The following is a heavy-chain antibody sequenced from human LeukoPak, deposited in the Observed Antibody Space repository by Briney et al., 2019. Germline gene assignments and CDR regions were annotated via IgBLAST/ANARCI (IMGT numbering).Heavy chain of an antibody. CDR2: IYYSGST. V-gene: IGHV4-59*01. J-gene: IGHJ5*02. CDR3: ARVGGWKSPFDP. Sequence: SETLSLTCTVSGGSISSYYWSWIRQPPGKGLEWIGYIYYSGSTNYNPSLKSRVTISVDTSKNQFSLKLSSVTAADTAVYYCARVGGWKSPFDPWGQGTLVTVSS. CDR1: GGSISSYY. D-gene: IGHD3-16*01.